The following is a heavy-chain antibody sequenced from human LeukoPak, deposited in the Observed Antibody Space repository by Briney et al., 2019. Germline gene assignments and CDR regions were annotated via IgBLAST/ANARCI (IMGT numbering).Heavy chain of an antibody. Sequence: SGGSLRLSCAASGFTVSSNYMSWVRQAPGKGLEWVSVIYSGGSTYYADSVKRRFTISRDNYKNTLYLQMNSLRAEDTAVYYCARAPSEWFGELSPYYYGMDVWGQGTTVTVSS. CDR2: IYSGGST. D-gene: IGHD3-10*01. V-gene: IGHV3-66*01. J-gene: IGHJ6*02. CDR1: GFTVSSNY. CDR3: ARAPSEWFGELSPYYYGMDV.